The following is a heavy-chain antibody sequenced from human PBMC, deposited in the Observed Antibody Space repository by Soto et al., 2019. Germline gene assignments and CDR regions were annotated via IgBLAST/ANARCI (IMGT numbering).Heavy chain of an antibody. Sequence: SGGSLRLSCAASGFTFSSDGMHWVRQAPGKGLEWVAVISYDGSNKYYADSVKGRFTISRDNSKNTLYLQMNSLRAEDTAVYYCASTPTGYDYYYYYMDVWGKGTTVTVSS. D-gene: IGHD2-2*01. CDR1: GFTFSSDG. CDR2: ISYDGSNK. CDR3: ASTPTGYDYYYYYMDV. J-gene: IGHJ6*03. V-gene: IGHV3-30*03.